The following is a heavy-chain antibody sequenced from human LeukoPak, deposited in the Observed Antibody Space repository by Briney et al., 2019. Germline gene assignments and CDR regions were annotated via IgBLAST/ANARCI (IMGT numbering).Heavy chain of an antibody. D-gene: IGHD2-2*01. V-gene: IGHV5-51*01. CDR1: GYSFTSYW. Sequence: ESLKISFKGSGYSFTSYWIGWVRQMPGKGLEWMGIIYPGDSDTRYSPSFQGQVTISADKSISTAYLQWSSLKASDTAMYYCARREASREYQLLFHFDYWGQGTLVTVSS. CDR3: ARREASREYQLLFHFDY. J-gene: IGHJ4*02. CDR2: IYPGDSDT.